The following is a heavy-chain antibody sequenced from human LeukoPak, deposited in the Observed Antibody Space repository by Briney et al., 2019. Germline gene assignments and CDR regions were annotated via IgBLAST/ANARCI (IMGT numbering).Heavy chain of an antibody. Sequence: SETLSLTCTVSSDPIYSNNYYWGWIRQPPGKGLEWIGSIYYSGSTYYNSSLKSRVTISVDTSKNQFSLKLSSLTAADTAVYYCARAAYCGSDCYVFVYCGQGTLVTVFS. J-gene: IGHJ4*02. CDR3: ARAAYCGSDCYVFVY. CDR2: IYYSGST. V-gene: IGHV4-39*01. CDR1: SDPIYSNNYY. D-gene: IGHD2-21*02.